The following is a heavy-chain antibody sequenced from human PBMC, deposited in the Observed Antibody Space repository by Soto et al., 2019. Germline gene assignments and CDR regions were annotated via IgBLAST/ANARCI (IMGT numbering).Heavy chain of an antibody. Sequence: GGSRRLSCAASGFTFSSYAMGWVRQGPGKGLEWVAVVSIGGSTHYADSVRGRFTISRDNSKNTLSLQMNSLTAADTAVYFCAKRRGAGGHFDYWGQGARVTVSS. CDR2: VSIGGST. V-gene: IGHV3-23*01. D-gene: IGHD2-15*01. CDR1: GFTFSSYA. J-gene: IGHJ4*02. CDR3: AKRRGAGGHFDY.